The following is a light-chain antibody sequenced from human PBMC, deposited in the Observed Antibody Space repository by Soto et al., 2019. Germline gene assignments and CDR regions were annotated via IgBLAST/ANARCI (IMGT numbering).Light chain of an antibody. CDR2: SNN. V-gene: IGLV1-44*01. Sequence: QSVLTQPPSVSGAPGQRVTIACTGNNSNIGTGFDVHWYQQLPGTAPKLLIYSNNQRPSGVPDRFSGSKSGTSASLAISGLQSEDEADYYCAAWDDSLNVVVFGGGTKLTVL. CDR1: NSNIGTGFD. J-gene: IGLJ2*01. CDR3: AAWDDSLNVVV.